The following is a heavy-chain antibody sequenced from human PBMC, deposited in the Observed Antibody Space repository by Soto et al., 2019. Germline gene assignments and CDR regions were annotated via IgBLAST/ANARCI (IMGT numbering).Heavy chain of an antibody. Sequence: QVQLVQSGAEVKKPGASVKVSCQASGYSFSSYCIIWVRQAPGQGLEWMGWISGHNGNTNYAQNLQGRVTVTTDTSTSTAYLELRSLSSDDTAVYYCVRCSLGNPALVDYWGQGTTVTVSS. CDR3: VRCSLGNPALVDY. J-gene: IGHJ4*02. D-gene: IGHD2-15*01. V-gene: IGHV1-18*01. CDR1: GYSFSSYC. CDR2: ISGHNGNT.